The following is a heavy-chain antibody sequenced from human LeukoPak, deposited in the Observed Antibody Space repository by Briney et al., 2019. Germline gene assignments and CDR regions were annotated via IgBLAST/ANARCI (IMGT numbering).Heavy chain of an antibody. J-gene: IGHJ4*02. CDR2: FYPGVSDT. D-gene: IGHD6-19*01. V-gene: IGHV5-51*01. CDR3: ARHLHSSGYFHFDY. CDR1: GYRFTNYW. Sequence: GESLKISFRGSGYRFTNYWLGWVRQMPGKGLGGGGVFYPGVSDTRYNPSFQGQVTISAAKSISTAYRQWSSLRASDTAHYYCARHLHSSGYFHFDYWGQGTLVTVSS.